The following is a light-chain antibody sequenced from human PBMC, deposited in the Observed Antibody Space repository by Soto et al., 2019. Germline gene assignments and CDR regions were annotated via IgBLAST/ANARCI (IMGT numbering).Light chain of an antibody. CDR1: QGIRND. Sequence: ALPMTQSPSSLSASVGDRVTITCRASQGIRNDLGWYQQKPGKAPNLLIYAASYLQSGVPSRFSGSGSGTDFTLTISSLQPEDFATYYCLQDYNYPLTFGGGTKVEIK. CDR2: AAS. V-gene: IGKV1-6*01. CDR3: LQDYNYPLT. J-gene: IGKJ4*01.